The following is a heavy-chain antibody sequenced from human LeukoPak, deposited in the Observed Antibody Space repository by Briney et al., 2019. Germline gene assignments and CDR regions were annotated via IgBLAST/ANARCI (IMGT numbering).Heavy chain of an antibody. D-gene: IGHD3-10*01. CDR2: ISSSGSTI. J-gene: IGHJ5*02. Sequence: GGSLRLSCAASRFTFRSYEMNWVRQAPGKGLEWVSYISSSGSTIYYADSVKGRFTISRDNAKNSLHLQMNSLRAEDTAVYYCARDRYSTLGDMVRGAFDPWGQGTLVTVSS. V-gene: IGHV3-48*03. CDR3: ARDRYSTLGDMVRGAFDP. CDR1: RFTFRSYE.